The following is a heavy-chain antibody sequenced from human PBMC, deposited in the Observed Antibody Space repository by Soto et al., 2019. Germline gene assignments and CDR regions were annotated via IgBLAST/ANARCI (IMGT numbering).Heavy chain of an antibody. CDR3: ATLGPGYSYALGLDY. D-gene: IGHD5-18*01. CDR1: GGTFSSYA. J-gene: IGHJ4*02. V-gene: IGHV1-69*01. Sequence: QVQLVQSGAEVKKPGSSVKVSCKASGGTFSSYAISWVRQAPGQGLEWMGEIIPIFGTANYAQKFQGRVTITADESTSTAYMELSSLRSEDTAVYYCATLGPGYSYALGLDYWGQGTLVTVSS. CDR2: IIPIFGTA.